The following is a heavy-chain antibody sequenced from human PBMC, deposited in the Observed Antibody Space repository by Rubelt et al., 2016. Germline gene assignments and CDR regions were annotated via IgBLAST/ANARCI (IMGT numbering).Heavy chain of an antibody. D-gene: IGHD6-19*01. Sequence: QVQLQESGPGLVKPSETLSLTCTVSGGSISSYYWSWIRQPPGKGLEWIGYIYYSGSTNYNPSLKSGVTISVDTAKNQFSLKLSSVTAADTAVYYCARGVRVAGFIHPLGNWGQGSLVTVSS. CDR2: IYYSGST. V-gene: IGHV4-59*01. J-gene: IGHJ4*02. CDR1: GGSISSYY. CDR3: ARGVRVAGFIHPLGN.